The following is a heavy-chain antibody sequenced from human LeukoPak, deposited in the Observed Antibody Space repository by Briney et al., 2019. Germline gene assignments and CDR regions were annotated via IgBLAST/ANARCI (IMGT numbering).Heavy chain of an antibody. Sequence: SETLSLTCAVYGGSFSGYYWSWIRQPPGKGPEWIGEINHSGSTNYKPSLKSRITISVDTSKNQFSLKLSSVTAADTAVYYCARQTGSGLFILPGGQGTLVTVSS. J-gene: IGHJ4*02. CDR3: ARQTGSGLFILP. CDR1: GGSFSGYY. CDR2: INHSGST. V-gene: IGHV4-34*01. D-gene: IGHD3/OR15-3a*01.